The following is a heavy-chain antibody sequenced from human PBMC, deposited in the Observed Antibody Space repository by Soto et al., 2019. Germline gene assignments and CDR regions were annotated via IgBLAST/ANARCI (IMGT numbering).Heavy chain of an antibody. CDR3: AKESYYYDSSVHWRGPDALDI. Sequence: QVQLVESGGGVVQPGRSLRLSCAASGFTFSSFAMDWVRQAPGKGLEWVAVISYDGSNKYYADSVKGRVTISRDNSENPLYLQINTLTAEDTALYYCAKESYYYDSSVHWRGPDALDIWGQGTMVTVSS. CDR2: ISYDGSNK. CDR1: GFTFSSFA. J-gene: IGHJ3*02. D-gene: IGHD3-22*01. V-gene: IGHV3-30*18.